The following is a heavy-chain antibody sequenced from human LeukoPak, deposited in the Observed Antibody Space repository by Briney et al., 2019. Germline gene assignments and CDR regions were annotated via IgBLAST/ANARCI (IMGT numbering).Heavy chain of an antibody. D-gene: IGHD1-26*01. CDR2: IYPDNSDS. J-gene: IGHJ5*02. Sequence: GESLKSSCKGPAYRFTNYWIGWVRQLPGKGLEWMGIIYPDNSDSRYSPSFQGQVTISVDKSISTAYLQWDSLKASDTAMYYCARLGGTYHSASWGQGTLVTVSS. V-gene: IGHV5-51*01. CDR3: ARLGGTYHSAS. CDR1: AYRFTNYW.